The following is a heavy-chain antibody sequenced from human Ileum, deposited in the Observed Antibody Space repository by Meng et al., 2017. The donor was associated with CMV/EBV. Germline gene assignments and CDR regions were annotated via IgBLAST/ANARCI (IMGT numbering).Heavy chain of an antibody. D-gene: IGHD3-3*01. CDR3: VRGGFGVVTDY. V-gene: IGHV3-23*01. Sequence: GGSLRLSCAASGFTFSRYTITWVRQAPGKGLEWVSDISAEGTRTYYADSVKGRFTISRDNSENTVDLQMNSLRVDDTGVYYCVRGGFGVVTDYWGQGALVTSPQ. CDR1: GFTFSRYT. CDR2: ISAEGTRT. J-gene: IGHJ4*02.